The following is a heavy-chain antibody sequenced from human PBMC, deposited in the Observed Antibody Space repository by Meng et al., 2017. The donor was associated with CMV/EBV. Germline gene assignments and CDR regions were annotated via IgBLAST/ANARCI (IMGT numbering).Heavy chain of an antibody. CDR1: GFTFDDYA. CDR2: ISWNSGSI. D-gene: IGHD3-10*01. Sequence: SLKISCAASGFTFDDYAMRWVRQAPGKGLEWVSGISWNSGSIGYADSVKGRFTISRDNAKNSLYLQMNSLRAEDTALYYCAKSQAYYYGSGSDHFDYWGQGTLVTVSS. J-gene: IGHJ4*02. CDR3: AKSQAYYYGSGSDHFDY. V-gene: IGHV3-9*01.